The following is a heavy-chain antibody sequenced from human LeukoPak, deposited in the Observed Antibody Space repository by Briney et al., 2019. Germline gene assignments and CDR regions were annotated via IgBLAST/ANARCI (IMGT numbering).Heavy chain of an antibody. D-gene: IGHD3-10*01. J-gene: IGHJ4*02. CDR3: ARSFSGSYDY. CDR2: ISSSGSTI. V-gene: IGHV3-48*03. CDR1: GFTFSSYE. Sequence: GGSLRLSCAASGFTFSSYEMNWVRQAPGKWLEWVSYISSSGSTIYYADSVKGRFTISRDNAKNSLYLQMNSLRAEDTAVYCCARSFSGSYDYWGQGTLVTVSS.